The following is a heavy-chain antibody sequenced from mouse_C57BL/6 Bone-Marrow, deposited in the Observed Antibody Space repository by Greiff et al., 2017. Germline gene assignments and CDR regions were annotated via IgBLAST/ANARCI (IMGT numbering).Heavy chain of an antibody. D-gene: IGHD1-1*01. CDR3: ARDYYGPYYAMDY. CDR1: GYTFTDYY. Sequence: VQLQQSGPVLVKPGASVKMSCKASGYTFTDYYMNWVKQSHGKSLEWIGVINPYNGGTSYNQKFKGKATLTVDKSSSTAYMERNSLASEDSAVYYSARDYYGPYYAMDYWGQGTSVTVSS. J-gene: IGHJ4*01. CDR2: INPYNGGT. V-gene: IGHV1-19*01.